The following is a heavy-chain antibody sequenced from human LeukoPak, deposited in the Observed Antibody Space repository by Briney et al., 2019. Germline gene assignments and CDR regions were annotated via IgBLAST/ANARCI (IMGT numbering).Heavy chain of an antibody. V-gene: IGHV3-21*01. CDR2: ISSSSSYI. Sequence: GGSLRLSCAASGFTFSSYGMSWVRQAPGKGLEWVSAISSSSSYIYSADSVKGRFTISRDNARNSLYLRMNSLRAEDTAVYYCAKILYDSGSYSLFDYWGQGTLVTVSS. J-gene: IGHJ4*02. D-gene: IGHD3-10*01. CDR3: AKILYDSGSYSLFDY. CDR1: GFTFSSYG.